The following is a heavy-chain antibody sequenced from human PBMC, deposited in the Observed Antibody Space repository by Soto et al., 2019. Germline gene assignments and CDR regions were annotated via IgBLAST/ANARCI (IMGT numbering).Heavy chain of an antibody. D-gene: IGHD7-27*01. CDR3: ARGPNWGYRFDS. CDR1: GGTFSGHA. Sequence: QVQLVQSGAEVKKPGSSVKVSCEASGGTFSGHAISWVRQAPGQGPEWMGGLIPLFGTTQHAQNFQDRLTITADKSTSTAYMALTSLRFEDTAIYYCARGPNWGYRFDSWGQATLVTVSS. J-gene: IGHJ4*02. V-gene: IGHV1-69*06. CDR2: LIPLFGTT.